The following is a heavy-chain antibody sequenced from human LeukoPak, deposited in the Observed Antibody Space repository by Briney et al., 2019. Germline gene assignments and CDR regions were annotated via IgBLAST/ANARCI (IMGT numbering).Heavy chain of an antibody. J-gene: IGHJ6*03. V-gene: IGHV4-61*02. D-gene: IGHD3-22*01. CDR3: ARDPRDYYDSSGYYVDYMDV. CDR1: GGSISSGSYY. Sequence: PSETLSLTCTVSGGSISSGSYYWSWIRQPAGKGLEWIGRIYTSGSTNYNPSLKSRVTISVDTSKNQFSLKLSSVTAADTAVYYCARDPRDYYDSSGYYVDYMDVWGKGTTVTISS. CDR2: IYTSGST.